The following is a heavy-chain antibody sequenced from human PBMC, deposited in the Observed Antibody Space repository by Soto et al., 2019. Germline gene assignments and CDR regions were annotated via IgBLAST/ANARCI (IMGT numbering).Heavy chain of an antibody. CDR1: GGSISSGGYY. V-gene: IGHV4-31*03. Sequence: QVQLQESGPGLVKPSQTLSLTCTVSGGSISSGGYYWSWIRQHPGKGLEWIGYIYYSGSTDYNPSLXRXXTISVVTSTNHFSLKLRSVTAADTAVYYCARLASGPVYFAYWGQGTLVTVSS. CDR3: ARLASGPVYFAY. CDR2: IYYSGST. J-gene: IGHJ4*02. D-gene: IGHD3-10*01.